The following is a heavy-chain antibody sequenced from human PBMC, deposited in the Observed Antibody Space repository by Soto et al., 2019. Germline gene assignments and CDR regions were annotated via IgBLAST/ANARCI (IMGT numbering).Heavy chain of an antibody. CDR1: GFTLSSYS. CDR3: ASETGLRSSGWSYYFDF. CDR2: ISGSGGTI. J-gene: IGHJ4*02. Sequence: EVQLVESGGGMVQPGGSLRVSCAASGFTLSSYSMHWVRQAPGKGLEWVSYISGSGGTIYYADSVKGRFTISRDNAKNSLSVQMNSLRDEDTAVYFCASETGLRSSGWSYYFDFWGQGTRVTVSS. V-gene: IGHV3-48*02. D-gene: IGHD6-19*01.